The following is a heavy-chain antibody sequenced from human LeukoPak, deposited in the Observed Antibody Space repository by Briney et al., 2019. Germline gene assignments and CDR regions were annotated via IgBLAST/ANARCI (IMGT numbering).Heavy chain of an antibody. J-gene: IGHJ4*02. Sequence: GGSLRLSCAASGFTFDDYAMHWVRQAPGKGLEWVSGISWNSGGIGYADSVKGRFTISRDNAKNSLYLQMNSLRAEDMALYYCAKGADSSSWYPIGYWGQGTLVTVSS. V-gene: IGHV3-9*03. CDR3: AKGADSSSWYPIGY. CDR2: ISWNSGGI. D-gene: IGHD6-13*01. CDR1: GFTFDDYA.